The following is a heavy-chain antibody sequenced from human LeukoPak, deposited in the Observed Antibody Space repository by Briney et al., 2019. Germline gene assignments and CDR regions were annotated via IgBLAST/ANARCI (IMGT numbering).Heavy chain of an antibody. CDR2: ISSSSSYI. Sequence: PGGSLRLSCAASGFTFSSYSMNWVRQAPGKGLEWVSSISSSSSYIYYADSVKGRFTISRDNAKNSLYLQMNSLRAEDTAVYYCARGNNQQHWFDPWGQGTLVTVSS. J-gene: IGHJ5*02. V-gene: IGHV3-21*01. D-gene: IGHD1/OR15-1a*01. CDR3: ARGNNQQHWFDP. CDR1: GFTFSSYS.